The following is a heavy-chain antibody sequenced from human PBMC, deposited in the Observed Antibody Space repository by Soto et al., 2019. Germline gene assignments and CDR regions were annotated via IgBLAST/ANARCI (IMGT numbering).Heavy chain of an antibody. J-gene: IGHJ5*02. CDR2: IYYSGST. V-gene: IGHV4-59*08. D-gene: IGHD2-21*01. CDR3: ARLVRAYGWFDP. Sequence: SETLSLTCTVSGGSISSYYWSWIRQPPGKGLEWIGYIYYSGSTNYNPSLKSRATISVDTSKNQFSLKLSSVTAADTAVYYCARLVRAYGWFDPWGQGTLVTVSS. CDR1: GGSISSYY.